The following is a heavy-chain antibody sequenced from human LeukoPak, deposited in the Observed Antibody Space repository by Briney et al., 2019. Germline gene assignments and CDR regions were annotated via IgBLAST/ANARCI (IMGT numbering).Heavy chain of an antibody. Sequence: GGSLRLSCAASGFTYDDYAIHWVRQAPGKGLEWVSAISGSGGSTYYADSVKGRFTISRDNSKDTLYLQMNSLRAEDMAVYYCAKGGAPAVAGTTSNIMDVWGQGTTVTVSS. CDR3: AKGGAPAVAGTTSNIMDV. CDR1: GFTYDDYA. D-gene: IGHD6-19*01. CDR2: ISGSGGST. V-gene: IGHV3-23*01. J-gene: IGHJ6*02.